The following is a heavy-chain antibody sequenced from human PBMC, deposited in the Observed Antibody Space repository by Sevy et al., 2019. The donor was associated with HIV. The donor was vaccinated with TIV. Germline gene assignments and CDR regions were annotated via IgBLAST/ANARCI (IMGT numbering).Heavy chain of an antibody. J-gene: IGHJ4*02. V-gene: IGHV3-48*02. Sequence: GGSLRLSCAASGFSFSQYIMNWVRQAPGKGLEWLSSISGTSGTIYYAASVKGRFTISRDNAKNSVYLQMNSLRDEDTAVYYCARVVLYYDANYCDYWGQGALVTVSS. D-gene: IGHD3-22*01. CDR1: GFSFSQYI. CDR2: ISGTSGTI. CDR3: ARVVLYYDANYCDY.